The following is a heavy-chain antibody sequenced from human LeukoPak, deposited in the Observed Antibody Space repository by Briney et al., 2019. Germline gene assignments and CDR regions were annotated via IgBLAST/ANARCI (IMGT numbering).Heavy chain of an antibody. CDR1: GGSISSGDYY. D-gene: IGHD3-10*01. CDR3: ASAHYYGSGRVGWFDP. V-gene: IGHV4-30-4*08. J-gene: IGHJ5*02. Sequence: PSETLSLTCTVSGGSISSGDYYWSWIRQPPGKGLEWIGYIYYSGSTYYNPSLKSRVTISVDRSKNQFSLKLSSVTAADTAVYYCASAHYYGSGRVGWFDPWGQGTLVTVSS. CDR2: IYYSGST.